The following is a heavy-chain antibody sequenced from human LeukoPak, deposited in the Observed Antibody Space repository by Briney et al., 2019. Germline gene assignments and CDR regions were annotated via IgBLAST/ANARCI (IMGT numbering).Heavy chain of an antibody. CDR1: GFSFSTYG. J-gene: IGHJ4*02. CDR2: IWHDGSNK. Sequence: GGSLRLSCAASGFSFSTYGMHWVRQAPGKGLEWLALIWHDGSNKYYADSVKGRFTISRDNSKDTLYLQLNNLRAEDTGVYYCAGNTPPGGDYYFEYWGQGTLVTGS. CDR3: AGNTPPGGDYYFEY. V-gene: IGHV3-33*01. D-gene: IGHD3-16*01.